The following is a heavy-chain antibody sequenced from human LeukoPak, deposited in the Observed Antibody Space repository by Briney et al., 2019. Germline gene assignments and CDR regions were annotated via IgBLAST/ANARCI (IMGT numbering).Heavy chain of an antibody. J-gene: IGHJ4*02. Sequence: PGGSLRLSCAASGFTFSSYSMNWVRHAPGKGLEWVSSISSSSSYIYYADSVKGRFTISRDNAKNSLYLQMNSLRAEDTAVYYCASSTPPPRNSFDYWGQGTLVTVSS. CDR2: ISSSSSYI. D-gene: IGHD3-3*02. CDR1: GFTFSSYS. V-gene: IGHV3-21*01. CDR3: ASSTPPPRNSFDY.